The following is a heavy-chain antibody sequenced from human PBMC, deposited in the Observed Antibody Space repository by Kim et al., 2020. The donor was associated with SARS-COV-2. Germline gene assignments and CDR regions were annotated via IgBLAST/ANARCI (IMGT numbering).Heavy chain of an antibody. CDR2: IYYSGST. Sequence: SETLSLTCTVSGGSISSYYWSWIRQPPGKGLEWIWYIYYSGSTNYNPSFKSRVIISVDTSKNQSSLKLSSVPAADTAVYYCGRGPPVITFGGVIGPYWYFDLGGRGILVTVSS. CDR3: GRGPPVITFGGVIGPYWYFDL. J-gene: IGHJ2*01. CDR1: GGSISSYY. V-gene: IGHV4-59*01. D-gene: IGHD3-16*02.